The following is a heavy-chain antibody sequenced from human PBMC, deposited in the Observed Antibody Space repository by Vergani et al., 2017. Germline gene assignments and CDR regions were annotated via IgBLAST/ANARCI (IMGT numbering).Heavy chain of an antibody. CDR2: ISAYNGDT. CDR1: GYTFTTYG. V-gene: IGHV1-18*01. Sequence: QVQLVQSGAEVKKPGASVTVSCKAPGYTFTTYGISGVRQAPGQGLVWVGWISAYNGDTNYQERLQGRVTMTTYTSTSTAYMELGSLGSDDTAVYYCARSRYNWYLDPWGQGTLVTVSS. J-gene: IGHJ5*02. D-gene: IGHD1-20*01. CDR3: ARSRYNWYLDP.